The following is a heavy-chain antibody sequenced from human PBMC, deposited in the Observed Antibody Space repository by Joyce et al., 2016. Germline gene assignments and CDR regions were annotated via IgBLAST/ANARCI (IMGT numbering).Heavy chain of an antibody. D-gene: IGHD3-22*01. CDR3: ARDPYYFDGSGYHDY. CDR2: INHSGST. V-gene: IGHV4-34*01. Sequence: QVQLQQWGAGLLKPSESLSLTCAVYGGSLSGYYWSWIRQSPGKGLEWIGEINHSGSTNYNPSFKIRLTISVATSRSQFSLKLSSVTAADTAVYYCARDPYYFDGSGYHDYWGQGTLVTVSS. J-gene: IGHJ4*02. CDR1: GGSLSGYY.